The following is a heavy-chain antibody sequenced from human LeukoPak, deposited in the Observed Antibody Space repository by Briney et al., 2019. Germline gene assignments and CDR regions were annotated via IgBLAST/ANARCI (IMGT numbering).Heavy chain of an antibody. D-gene: IGHD5-12*01. Sequence: GGSLRLSCSASGFTFSRDWMSWVRHTPGKGLECVAKIKPDGNEEYYMDSVKGRLTISRDNSKNSLYLHLISLRDEDTAVYYCAREIWWRFDHWGQGSLVTVSS. CDR2: IKPDGNEE. J-gene: IGHJ4*02. CDR3: AREIWWRFDH. V-gene: IGHV3-7*01. CDR1: GFTFSRDW.